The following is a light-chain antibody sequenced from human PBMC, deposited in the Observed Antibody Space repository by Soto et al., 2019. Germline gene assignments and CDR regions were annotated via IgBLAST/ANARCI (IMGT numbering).Light chain of an antibody. V-gene: IGLV4-69*01. CDR2: FNSDGSH. CDR1: SGHSSYA. CDR3: QTWDSGIRV. J-gene: IGLJ3*02. Sequence: QLVLTQSPSASASLGASVKLTCTLSSGHSSYAIAWHQQQPEKGPRYLMKFNSDGSHSKGDGIPDRFSGSSSGAERYLTISRLQSEDEADYYCQTWDSGIRVFGGVTKLTVL.